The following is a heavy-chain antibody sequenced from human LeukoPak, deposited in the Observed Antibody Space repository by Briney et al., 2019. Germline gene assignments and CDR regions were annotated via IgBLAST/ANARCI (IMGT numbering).Heavy chain of an antibody. J-gene: IGHJ4*02. CDR2: IHSSGFT. CDR3: ARGRLTGDPHFDY. D-gene: IGHD7-27*01. Sequence: PSETLSLTCTVSGGSISGYYWSWIRQAPGKGLEWVAYIHSSGFTNYNPSLKSRVTISVDTSKNQFSLKLSSVTAADTAIYYCARGRLTGDPHFDYWGQGTLVTVSS. CDR1: GGSISGYY. V-gene: IGHV4-59*01.